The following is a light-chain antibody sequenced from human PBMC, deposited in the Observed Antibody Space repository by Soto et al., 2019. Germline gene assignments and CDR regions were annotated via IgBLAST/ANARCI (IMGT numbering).Light chain of an antibody. CDR3: QQYGRSLWT. Sequence: VVLTQSPGTLSLSPGERATLSCRASQSLTSDYLSWYQQRPGQSPRLLIYDTDRRATDVPDRFRGSGSGTDFTLTITRLEPEDFAVYFCQQYGRSLWTFGQGTKVEIK. CDR2: DTD. V-gene: IGKV3-20*01. CDR1: QSLTSDY. J-gene: IGKJ1*01.